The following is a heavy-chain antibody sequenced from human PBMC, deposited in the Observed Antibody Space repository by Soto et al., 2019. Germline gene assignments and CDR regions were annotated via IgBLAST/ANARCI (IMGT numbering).Heavy chain of an antibody. D-gene: IGHD5-12*01. V-gene: IGHV3-48*03. CDR2: ISSNGGTI. CDR1: GFTFSSYE. CDR3: TKEKSVMYSGYDAFDI. J-gene: IGHJ3*02. Sequence: GSLRLSCAASGFTFSSYEMDWVRRAPGKGLEWVAYISSNGGTIYYGDSVKGRFTISRDNADNSLYLQMNSLRAEETAVYYCTKEKSVMYSGYDAFDISGRGTMVTVSS.